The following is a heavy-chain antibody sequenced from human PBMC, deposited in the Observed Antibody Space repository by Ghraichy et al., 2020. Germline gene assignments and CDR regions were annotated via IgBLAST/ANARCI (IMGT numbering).Heavy chain of an antibody. J-gene: IGHJ4*02. Sequence: GGSLRLSCAASGFTFSSYGMHWVRQAPGKGLEWVAVIWYDGSNKNYADSVKGRFTISRDDSEDTLYLQMDSLRAEDTAVYYCARDTSRAVAANYYFDYWGQGTLVSVSS. CDR3: ARDTSRAVAANYYFDY. V-gene: IGHV3-33*01. D-gene: IGHD6-19*01. CDR2: IWYDGSNK. CDR1: GFTFSSYG.